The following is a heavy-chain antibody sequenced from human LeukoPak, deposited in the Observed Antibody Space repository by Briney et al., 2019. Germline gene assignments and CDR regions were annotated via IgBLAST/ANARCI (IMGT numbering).Heavy chain of an antibody. CDR2: IIPIFGTA. Sequence: AAVKVSCKASGGTFSSYAISWVRQAPGQGLEWMGGIIPIFGTANYAQKFQGRVTITADESTSTAYMELSSLRSEDTAVYYCVREEEGGTFDYWGQGTLVTVSS. D-gene: IGHD3-16*01. CDR3: VREEEGGTFDY. J-gene: IGHJ4*02. CDR1: GGTFSSYA. V-gene: IGHV1-69*13.